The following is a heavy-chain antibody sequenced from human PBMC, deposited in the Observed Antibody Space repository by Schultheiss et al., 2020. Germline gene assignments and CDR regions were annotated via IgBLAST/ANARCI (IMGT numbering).Heavy chain of an antibody. V-gene: IGHV3-23*01. D-gene: IGHD6-13*01. CDR3: AKVLGSTYYYYYGMDV. Sequence: GGSLRLSCAASGFTFSSYAMSWVRQAPGKGLEWVSAISGSGGSTYYADSVKGRFTISRDNSKNTLYLQMNSLRAEDTAVYYCAKVLGSTYYYYYGMDVWGKGTTGT. CDR1: GFTFSSYA. CDR2: ISGSGGST. J-gene: IGHJ6*04.